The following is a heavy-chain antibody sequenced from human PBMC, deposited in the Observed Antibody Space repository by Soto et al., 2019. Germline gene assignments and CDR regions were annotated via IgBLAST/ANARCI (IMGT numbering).Heavy chain of an antibody. J-gene: IGHJ6*02. CDR3: ARGFRVQLWFRGDSPNV. CDR2: INPSGGST. D-gene: IGHD5-18*01. CDR1: GYTFTSYY. V-gene: IGHV1-46*01. Sequence: GASVKVSCKASGYTFTSYYMHWVRQAPGQGLEWMGIINPSGGSTSYAQKFQGRVTMTRDTSTSTVYMELSSLRSEDTAVYYCARGFRVQLWFRGDSPNVWGQGTTVTVSS.